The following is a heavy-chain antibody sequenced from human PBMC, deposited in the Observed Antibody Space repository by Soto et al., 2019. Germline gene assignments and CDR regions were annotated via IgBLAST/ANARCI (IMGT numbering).Heavy chain of an antibody. V-gene: IGHV3-30*18. CDR2: ISYDGSNK. D-gene: IGHD3-3*01. J-gene: IGHJ3*02. Sequence: QVQLVESGGGVVQPGRSLRLSCAASGFTFSSYGMHWVRQAPGKGLGWVAVISYDGSNKYYADSVKGRFTISRDNSKNTLYLQMNSLRAEDTAVYYCAKDPGRRYYDFWSGSSSAFDIWGQGTMVTVSS. CDR3: AKDPGRRYYDFWSGSSSAFDI. CDR1: GFTFSSYG.